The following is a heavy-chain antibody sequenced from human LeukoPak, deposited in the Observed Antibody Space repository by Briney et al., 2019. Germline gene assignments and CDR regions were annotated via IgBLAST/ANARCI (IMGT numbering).Heavy chain of an antibody. Sequence: GGSLRLSCAASGFTFSSYWMSWVRQAPGKGLEWVSVIYSGGSTYYADSVKGRFTISRDNAKNSLYLQMNSLRAEDTAVYYCARFKHSRGLLADAFDIWGQGTMVTVSS. D-gene: IGHD4-11*01. J-gene: IGHJ3*02. CDR1: GFTFSSYW. V-gene: IGHV3-66*01. CDR3: ARFKHSRGLLADAFDI. CDR2: IYSGGST.